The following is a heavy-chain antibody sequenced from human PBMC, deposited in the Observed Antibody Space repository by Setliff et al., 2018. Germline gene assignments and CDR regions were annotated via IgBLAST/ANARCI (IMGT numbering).Heavy chain of an antibody. J-gene: IGHJ4*02. D-gene: IGHD6-6*01. V-gene: IGHV4-34*01. CDR1: GGTFSDYH. Sequence: SETLSLTCAAYGGTFSDYHWTWIRQSPEKGLEWIGEINHRGSTNYNPSLKSRVTISIDTSKDQFSLKLISMTAADTAVYYCARGRNVAARLLDSWGQGTLVTVSS. CDR2: INHRGST. CDR3: ARGRNVAARLLDS.